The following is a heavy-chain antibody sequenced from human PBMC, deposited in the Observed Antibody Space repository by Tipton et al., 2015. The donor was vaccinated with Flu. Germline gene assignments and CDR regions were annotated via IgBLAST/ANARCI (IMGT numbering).Heavy chain of an antibody. D-gene: IGHD1-26*01. J-gene: IGHJ3*02. CDR3: AREEVGAIRGDAFDI. Sequence: QSGPEVKKPGSSVKVSCKASGGTFSSYAISWVRQAPGQGLEWMGGIIPMLNKVNHAQKFQGRVTITADDSTTTSYMELSSLRSEDTAVYYCAREEVGAIRGDAFDIWGQGTMVTVSS. CDR2: IIPMLNKV. V-gene: IGHV1-69*01. CDR1: GGTFSSYA.